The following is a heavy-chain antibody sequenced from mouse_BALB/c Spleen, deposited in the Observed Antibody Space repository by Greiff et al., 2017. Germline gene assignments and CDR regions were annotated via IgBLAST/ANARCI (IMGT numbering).Heavy chain of an antibody. D-gene: IGHD1-2*01. CDR3: AREGGVYGYLYAMDY. CDR1: GYSITSGYY. J-gene: IGHJ4*01. Sequence: DVQLQESGPGLVKPSQSLSLTCSVTGYSITSGYYWNWIRQFPGNKLEWMGYISYDGSNNYNPSLKNRISITRDTSKNQFFLKLNSVTTEDTATYYCAREGGVYGYLYAMDYWGQGTSVTVSS. V-gene: IGHV3-6*02. CDR2: ISYDGSN.